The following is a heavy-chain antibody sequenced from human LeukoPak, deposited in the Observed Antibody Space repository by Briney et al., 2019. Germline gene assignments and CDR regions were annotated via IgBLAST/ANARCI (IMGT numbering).Heavy chain of an antibody. J-gene: IGHJ4*02. CDR3: ARDFYYYDSSGPDY. V-gene: IGHV3-30-3*01. CDR1: GFTFSSYA. D-gene: IGHD3-22*01. CDR2: ISYDGSNK. Sequence: GGSLRLSCAASGFTFSSYAMHWVRQAPGKGLEWVAVISYDGSNKYYADSVKGRFTISRDNSKNTLYLQMNSLRAEDTAVYYCARDFYYYDSSGPDYWGQGTLVTVSS.